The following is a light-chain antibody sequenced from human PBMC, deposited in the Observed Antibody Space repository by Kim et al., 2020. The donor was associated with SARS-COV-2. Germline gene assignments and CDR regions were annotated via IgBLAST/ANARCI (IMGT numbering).Light chain of an antibody. CDR1: QSVSSSY. Sequence: EIVLTQSPGALSLSPGERATLSCRASQSVSSSYLAWYQQKPGQAPRLLIYGASSRATGIPDRFSGSGSGTDFTLTISRLEPEDFAVYYCQHGKAITFGQGTRLEIK. CDR3: QHGKAIT. J-gene: IGKJ5*01. CDR2: GAS. V-gene: IGKV3-20*01.